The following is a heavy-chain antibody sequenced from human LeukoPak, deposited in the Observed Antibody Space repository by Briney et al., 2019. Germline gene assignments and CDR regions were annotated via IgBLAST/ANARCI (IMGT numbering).Heavy chain of an antibody. V-gene: IGHV3-30*18. J-gene: IGHJ5*02. CDR1: GFTFSSYG. Sequence: PGRSLRLSCAASGFTFSSYGMHWVRQAPGKGLEWVAVISYDGSNKYYADSVKGRFTISRDNSKNTLYLQMNSLRAEDTAVYYCAKEGSYYDFWSGYYTENWFDPWGQGTLVTVSS. D-gene: IGHD3-3*01. CDR3: AKEGSYYDFWSGYYTENWFDP. CDR2: ISYDGSNK.